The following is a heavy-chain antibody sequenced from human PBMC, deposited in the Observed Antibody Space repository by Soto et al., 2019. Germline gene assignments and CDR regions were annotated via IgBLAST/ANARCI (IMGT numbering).Heavy chain of an antibody. Sequence: SETLSLTCAVSGGSISSGGYSWSWIRQPPGKGLEWIGYIYHSGSTYYNPSLKSRVTISVDRPKNQFSLKLSSVTAADTAVYYCARGIYCSSTSCRLGFDPWRQGTLVTVSS. J-gene: IGHJ5*02. CDR2: IYHSGST. D-gene: IGHD2-2*01. CDR3: ARGIYCSSTSCRLGFDP. V-gene: IGHV4-30-2*01. CDR1: GGSISSGGYS.